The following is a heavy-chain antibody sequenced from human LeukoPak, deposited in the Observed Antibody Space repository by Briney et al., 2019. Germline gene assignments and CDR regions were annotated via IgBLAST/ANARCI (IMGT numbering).Heavy chain of an antibody. Sequence: SGRSLRLSWAASGFTFSSYGMHWVRLAPGKWLEWVAVIWYDGSNKYYADSVKGRFTLSRDNSKNTLYLQMNSLRAEDTAVYYCATNYYDSSGHYSSRYYFDYWGQGTLVTVSS. CDR3: ATNYYDSSGHYSSRYYFDY. V-gene: IGHV3-33*01. J-gene: IGHJ4*02. CDR2: IWYDGSNK. D-gene: IGHD3-22*01. CDR1: GFTFSSYG.